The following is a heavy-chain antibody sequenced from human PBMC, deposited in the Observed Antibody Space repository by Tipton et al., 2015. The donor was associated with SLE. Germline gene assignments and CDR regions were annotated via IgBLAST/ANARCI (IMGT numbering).Heavy chain of an antibody. D-gene: IGHD2-2*01. CDR3: ARTRSSTSPFFDY. V-gene: IGHV4-39*07. Sequence: TLSLTCTVSGGSISSSSYYWGWIRQPPGKGLEWIGSIYYSGSTYYNPSPKSRVTISVDTSKNQLSLRLSSVTAADTAVYYCARTRSSTSPFFDYWGQGTLVTVSS. CDR1: GGSISSSSYY. J-gene: IGHJ4*02. CDR2: IYYSGST.